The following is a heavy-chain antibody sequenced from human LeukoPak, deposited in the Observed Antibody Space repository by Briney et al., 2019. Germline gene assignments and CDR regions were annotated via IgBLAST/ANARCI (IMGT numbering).Heavy chain of an antibody. CDR1: GYTFTSYD. CDR3: ARDYSNYDSSWFDP. V-gene: IGHV1-8*03. J-gene: IGHJ5*02. CDR2: MNPNSGNT. Sequence: ASVKVSCKASGYTFTSYDINWVRQATGQGLEWMGWMNPNSGNTGYAQKSQGRVTITRNTSISTAYMELSSLRSEDTAVYYCARDYSNYDSSWFDPWGQGTLVTVSS. D-gene: IGHD4-11*01.